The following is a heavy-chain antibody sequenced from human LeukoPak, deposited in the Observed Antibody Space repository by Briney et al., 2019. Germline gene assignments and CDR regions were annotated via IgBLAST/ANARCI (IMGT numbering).Heavy chain of an antibody. D-gene: IGHD6-19*01. CDR1: GYSISSGYY. V-gene: IGHV4-38-2*01. CDR3: ARHAEYNSGWHFYLDH. CDR2: IYHSGST. Sequence: SETLSLTCAVSGYSISSGYYWGWIRQPPGKGLEWIGSIYHSGSTYYNPSLKSRVTISVDTSKNQFSLRLNSVTAADTAVYYCARHAEYNSGWHFYLDHWGQGILVTVSS. J-gene: IGHJ4*02.